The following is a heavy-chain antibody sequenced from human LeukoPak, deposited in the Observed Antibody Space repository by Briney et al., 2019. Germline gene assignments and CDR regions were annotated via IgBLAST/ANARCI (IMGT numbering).Heavy chain of an antibody. V-gene: IGHV3-7*01. CDR1: GFTFSNYW. D-gene: IGHD3-10*02. CDR2: IKQDGSET. J-gene: IGHJ4*02. Sequence: GGSLRLSCAASGFTFSNYWMSWVRQVPGKGPEYVANIKQDGSETYYVEPVKGRFTISRDNAKSSLYLQMNSLRVEDTALYYCARDQGIMFFDNWGQGALVTVSS. CDR3: ARDQGIMFFDN.